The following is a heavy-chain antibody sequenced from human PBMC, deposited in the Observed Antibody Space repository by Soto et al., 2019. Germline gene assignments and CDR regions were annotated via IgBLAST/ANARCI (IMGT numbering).Heavy chain of an antibody. CDR2: ISYDGINK. Sequence: GSLRLSCAASGFTFSSYGMHWVRQAPGKGLEWVAVISYDGINKYYADSVKGRFTISRDNSKNTLYLQMNSLRAEDTAVYYCAREGSSWYGESYYYGMDVWGQGTTVTVSS. D-gene: IGHD6-13*01. V-gene: IGHV3-30*03. CDR1: GFTFSSYG. CDR3: AREGSSWYGESYYYGMDV. J-gene: IGHJ6*02.